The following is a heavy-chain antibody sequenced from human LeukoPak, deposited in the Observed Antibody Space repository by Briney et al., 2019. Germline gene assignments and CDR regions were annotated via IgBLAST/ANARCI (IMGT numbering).Heavy chain of an antibody. D-gene: IGHD3-9*01. V-gene: IGHV3-23*01. Sequence: GGSLRLSCVASGFTFSTYGMSWVRQAPGKGLEWVSSISASGALIYYTDSVEGRFTISRDNSKNTVYLQMSGLRAEDAAVYYCAKDLGTYDDDLTGYVHYYFYMDVWGKGTTVTISS. CDR3: AKDLGTYDDDLTGYVHYYFYMDV. CDR1: GFTFSTYG. J-gene: IGHJ6*03. CDR2: ISASGALI.